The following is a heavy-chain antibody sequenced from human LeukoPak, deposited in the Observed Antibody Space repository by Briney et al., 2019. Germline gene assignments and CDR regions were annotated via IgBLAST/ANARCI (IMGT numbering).Heavy chain of an antibody. CDR2: ISGSSLST. CDR3: AARNGGPYYVDY. CDR1: VFTFSSHA. V-gene: IGHV3-23*01. Sequence: GGSLRLSCTASVFTFSSHAMTWVRQAPGKGLEWVSSISGSSLSTYYADSVKGRFTISRANSKNTVYLQMNSLRAEDTAVYYCAARNGGPYYVDYWGQGALVTVSS. J-gene: IGHJ4*02. D-gene: IGHD3-10*01.